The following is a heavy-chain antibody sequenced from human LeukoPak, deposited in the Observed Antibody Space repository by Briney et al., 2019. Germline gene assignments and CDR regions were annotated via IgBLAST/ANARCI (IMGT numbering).Heavy chain of an antibody. V-gene: IGHV1-8*03. CDR3: ARGHSSSDFDY. CDR1: GYTFTSYD. Sequence: ASVKVSCKASGYTFTSYDINWVRQATGQGLEWTGWMNPNSGNTGYAQKFQGRVTITRNTSINTAYMELSSLRSEDTAVYYCARGHSSSDFDYWGQGTLVTVSS. D-gene: IGHD6-6*01. J-gene: IGHJ4*02. CDR2: MNPNSGNT.